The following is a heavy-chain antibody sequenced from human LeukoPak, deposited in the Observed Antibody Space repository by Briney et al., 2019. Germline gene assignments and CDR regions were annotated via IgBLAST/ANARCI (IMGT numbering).Heavy chain of an antibody. Sequence: SETLSLTCTVSGGSISSGDYYWSWIRQPPGKGLEWIGYIYYSGSTYYNQSLKSRVTISVDTSKNQFSLKLSSVTATDTAVYYCARDRPPDYYDSSGYRPRDYYYGMDVWGQGTTVTVSS. CDR3: ARDRPPDYYDSSGYRPRDYYYGMDV. CDR2: IYYSGST. D-gene: IGHD3-22*01. J-gene: IGHJ6*02. CDR1: GGSISSGDYY. V-gene: IGHV4-30-4*01.